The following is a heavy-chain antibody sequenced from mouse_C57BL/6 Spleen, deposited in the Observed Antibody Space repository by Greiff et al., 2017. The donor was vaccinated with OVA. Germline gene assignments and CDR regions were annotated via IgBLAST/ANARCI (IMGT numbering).Heavy chain of an antibody. Sequence: QVQLQQSGAELMKPGASVKLSCKATGYTFTGYWIEWVKQRPGHGLEWIGEILPGSGSTNYNEKFKGKATFTADPSSNTAYRQLSRLTTEDSAIYYWARYYYGSRVYWYFDVWGTGTTVTVSS. D-gene: IGHD1-1*01. CDR3: ARYYYGSRVYWYFDV. J-gene: IGHJ1*03. V-gene: IGHV1-9*01. CDR1: GYTFTGYW. CDR2: ILPGSGST.